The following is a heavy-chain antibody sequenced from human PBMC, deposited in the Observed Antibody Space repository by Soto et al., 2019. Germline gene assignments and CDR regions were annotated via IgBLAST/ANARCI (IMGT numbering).Heavy chain of an antibody. Sequence: ASVKVSCKASGYIFTSYAMRWVRQAPGQRLEWMGWINAGNGNTKYSQKFQGRVTITRDTSASTAYMELSSLRSEDTAVYYCATRGVSSLDVDYWGQGNLVTVSS. J-gene: IGHJ4*02. CDR1: GYIFTSYA. CDR3: ATRGVSSLDVDY. D-gene: IGHD3-10*01. V-gene: IGHV1-3*01. CDR2: INAGNGNT.